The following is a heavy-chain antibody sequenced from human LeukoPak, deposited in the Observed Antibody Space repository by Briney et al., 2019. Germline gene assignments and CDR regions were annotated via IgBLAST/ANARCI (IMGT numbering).Heavy chain of an antibody. J-gene: IGHJ3*02. CDR2: TYYRYKWYN. CDR3: AREFEQQLAYDAFDM. D-gene: IGHD6-13*01. V-gene: IGHV6-1*01. CDR1: GDSVSTNSAA. Sequence: SQTLSLTCAISGDSVSTNSAAWNWIRQSPSRGLEWLGRTYYRYKWYNDYAESVKSRMTIKQDTSKNQFSLQLNSVTPEDTAVYYCAREFEQQLAYDAFDMWGQGTVVTVPS.